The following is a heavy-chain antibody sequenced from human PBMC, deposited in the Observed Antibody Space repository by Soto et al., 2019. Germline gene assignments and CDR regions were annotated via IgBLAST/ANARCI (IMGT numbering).Heavy chain of an antibody. CDR1: GFTFSGSA. CDR2: IRTKSNDYTT. V-gene: IGHV3-73*01. D-gene: IGHD1-1*01. CDR3: TRLPPVGYKYYYMDV. J-gene: IGHJ6*03. Sequence: GGSLRLSCTASGFTFSGSAIHWVRQASGKGLEWVGRIRTKSNDYTTSYAASVRGRFTVSRDDSKNTAYLQMNSLKTEDTAIYYCTRLPPVGYKYYYMDVWGKGTTVTVSS.